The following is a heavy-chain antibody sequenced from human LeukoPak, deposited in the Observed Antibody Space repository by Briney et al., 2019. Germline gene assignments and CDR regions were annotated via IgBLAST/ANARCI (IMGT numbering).Heavy chain of an antibody. Sequence: GGSLRLSCAASGFTFSSTVMTWVRQAPGKGLEWVSTISPDGNYIYYADSVKGRFTISRDNSKNTLYLQMNSLRAEDTAVYYCAKGIGSYYPNWFDPWGQGTLVTVSS. CDR2: ISPDGNYI. J-gene: IGHJ5*02. CDR1: GFTFSSTV. V-gene: IGHV3-23*01. CDR3: AKGIGSYYPNWFDP. D-gene: IGHD1-26*01.